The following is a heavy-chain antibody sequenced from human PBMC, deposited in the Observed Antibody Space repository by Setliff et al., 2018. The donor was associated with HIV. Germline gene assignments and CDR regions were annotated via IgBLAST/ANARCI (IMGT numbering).Heavy chain of an antibody. Sequence: SLRLSCAASGFTFSSYAMTWVRQAPEKGLEWVSAITNSGDSTYYADSGKGRFTISRDNSKNTLYLQMNSLRAEDTAVYYCARSVIGYYYYGMDVWGQGTLVTVSS. CDR3: ARSVIGYYYYGMDV. J-gene: IGHJ6*02. CDR1: GFTFSSYA. CDR2: ITNSGDST. V-gene: IGHV3-23*01. D-gene: IGHD3-10*01.